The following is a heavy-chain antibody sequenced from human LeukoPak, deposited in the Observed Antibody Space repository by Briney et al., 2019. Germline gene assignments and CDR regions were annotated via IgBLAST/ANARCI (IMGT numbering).Heavy chain of an antibody. J-gene: IGHJ4*02. V-gene: IGHV4-39*01. CDR3: ARQSIQLIDY. Sequence: PSEXLSLTCTVSGGSISSSSYYWGWIRQPPGKGREWIGSIYYSGSTYYNPSLKSRVTISVDTSKNQFSLKLSSVTAADTAVYYCARQSIQLIDYWGQGTLVTVSS. CDR1: GGSISSSSYY. D-gene: IGHD5-18*01. CDR2: IYYSGST.